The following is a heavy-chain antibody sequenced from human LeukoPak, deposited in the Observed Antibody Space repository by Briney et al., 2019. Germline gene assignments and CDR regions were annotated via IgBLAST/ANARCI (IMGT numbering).Heavy chain of an antibody. CDR2: IRYDGSTI. CDR1: GFSFRSYA. J-gene: IGHJ4*02. D-gene: IGHD5-12*01. CDR3: ARAYSRESGYDFVFGY. V-gene: IGHV3-33*08. Sequence: GGSLRLSCAASGFSFRSYAMHWVRQAPGKGLEWVAVIRYDGSTIYYADSVKGRFTISRDESKKTLYLQMDSLRAEDTAVYYCARAYSRESGYDFVFGYWGQGTLVTVSS.